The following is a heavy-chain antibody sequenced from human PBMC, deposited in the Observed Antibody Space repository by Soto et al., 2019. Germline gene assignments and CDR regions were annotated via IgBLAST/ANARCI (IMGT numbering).Heavy chain of an antibody. Sequence: ASETLSVTCTVSGDSISTYYWSWIRQPPGKGLEWIGYLYDSGSTHYNPSLKSRVTISVDTSKNQFSLKLTSVTAADTAVYYCARENYYGSGTYFRMDVWGQGTRVTVSS. CDR2: LYDSGST. CDR1: GDSISTYY. CDR3: ARENYYGSGTYFRMDV. D-gene: IGHD3-10*01. J-gene: IGHJ6*02. V-gene: IGHV4-59*01.